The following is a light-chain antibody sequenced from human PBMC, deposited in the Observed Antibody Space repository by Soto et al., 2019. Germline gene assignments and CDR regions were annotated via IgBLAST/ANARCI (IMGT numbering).Light chain of an antibody. CDR1: QSISNW. CDR3: QQYNSYS. Sequence: DMQMTQSPSTPTPSVGDRVSPTPRASQSISNWLAGYQQKPGTAPKVLIYHASNLQSGVPSRFRGSGSGTEFALAISSLQPDDFANYYCQQYNSYSFGKGTKVDIK. J-gene: IGKJ1*01. CDR2: HAS. V-gene: IGKV1-5*01.